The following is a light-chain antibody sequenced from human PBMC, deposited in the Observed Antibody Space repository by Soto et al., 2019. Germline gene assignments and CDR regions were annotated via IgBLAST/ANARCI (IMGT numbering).Light chain of an antibody. CDR1: QSVGSD. Sequence: EIVMTQSPATLSVSPGERATLSCRASQSVGSDLAWYQQKPGQAPRLLIYGASTRATGIPARFIGSGSGTEFTLTISSLQSEDFAVYYCQHYNNWPPWTFGQGTKVDIK. CDR2: GAS. J-gene: IGKJ1*01. V-gene: IGKV3-15*01. CDR3: QHYNNWPPWT.